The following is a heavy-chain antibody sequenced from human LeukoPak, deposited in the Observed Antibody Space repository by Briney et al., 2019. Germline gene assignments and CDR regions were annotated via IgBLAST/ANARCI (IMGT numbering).Heavy chain of an antibody. Sequence: PGGSLRLSCAASGFTFSSYWMHWVRQAPGKGLVWVSRINSDGSSTSYADSVKGRFTISRDNAKNTLYLQMNSLRAKDTAVYYCAREDYGGNSDYWGQGTLVTVSS. CDR1: GFTFSSYW. CDR3: AREDYGGNSDY. D-gene: IGHD4-23*01. V-gene: IGHV3-74*01. J-gene: IGHJ4*02. CDR2: INSDGSST.